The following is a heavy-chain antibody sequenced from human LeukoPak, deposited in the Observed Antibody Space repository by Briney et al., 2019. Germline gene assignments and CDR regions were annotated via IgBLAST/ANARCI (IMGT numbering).Heavy chain of an antibody. V-gene: IGHV3-11*01. CDR3: ARVPDYGDSGDY. Sequence: WGSLSLSCAASGFTFSDYYMSWIRQAPGKGLEWVSYISSSGSTIYYADSVKGRFTISRDNAKNSLYLQMNSLRAEDTAVYYCARVPDYGDSGDYWGQGTLVTVSS. D-gene: IGHD4-17*01. CDR1: GFTFSDYY. CDR2: ISSSGSTI. J-gene: IGHJ4*02.